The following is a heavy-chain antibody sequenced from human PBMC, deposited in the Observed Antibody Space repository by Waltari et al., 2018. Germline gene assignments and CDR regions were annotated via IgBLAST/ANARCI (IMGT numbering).Heavy chain of an antibody. D-gene: IGHD2-21*02. CDR3: ARQATDTYYYYYMDV. CDR1: GGSLRTPTYS. J-gene: IGHJ6*03. CDR2: ISPSGST. Sequence: QLQLQESGPGLVKPSETLSLTCTVSGGSLRTPTYSLGLIRQPPGSGLEWVGSISPSGSTSYNPSLNSRVTMSVDTSKNQFSLKLNSVTAADTAVYYCARQATDTYYYYYMDVWGKGTTVTVSS. V-gene: IGHV4-39*01.